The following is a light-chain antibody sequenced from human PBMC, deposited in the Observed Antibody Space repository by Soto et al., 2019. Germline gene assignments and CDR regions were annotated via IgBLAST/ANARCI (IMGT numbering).Light chain of an antibody. J-gene: IGKJ1*01. CDR2: AAS. CDR1: QAISIY. Sequence: DIQMTQSPSSLSTSVGDRVTTTCRASQAISIYLAWYQQKPGKVPKLLIYAASTLQSGVPSRFSGSGSGTDFTLTISSLQPEDVATYYCQKYSGAPPTFGQGTKVEIK. V-gene: IGKV1-27*01. CDR3: QKYSGAPPT.